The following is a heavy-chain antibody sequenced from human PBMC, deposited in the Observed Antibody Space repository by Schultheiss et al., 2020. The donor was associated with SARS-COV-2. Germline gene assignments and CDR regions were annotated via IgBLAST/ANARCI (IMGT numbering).Heavy chain of an antibody. Sequence: SETLSLTCTVSGGSISSSSYYWGWIRQPPGKGLEWIGYIYYSGSTNYNPSLKSRVTISLDTSQSQFSLQLSSVTAADTAVYYCARGLKTIFGVTTYYYYYMDVWGKGTTVTVSS. J-gene: IGHJ6*03. CDR3: ARGLKTIFGVTTYYYYYMDV. D-gene: IGHD3-3*01. V-gene: IGHV4-61*05. CDR2: IYYSGST. CDR1: GGSISSSSYY.